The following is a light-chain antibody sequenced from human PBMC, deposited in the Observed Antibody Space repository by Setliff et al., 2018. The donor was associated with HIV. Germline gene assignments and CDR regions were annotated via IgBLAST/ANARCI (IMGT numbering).Light chain of an antibody. CDR2: AVS. Sequence: QSALTQPASVSGSPGQSITISCTGTSSDVAGYDYVSWYQQHPGKAPKLMIYAVSKRPSGVSNRFSGSKSGDTASLTISGLQAEDDADYYCSSYTSSSTVVFATGTKVTVL. V-gene: IGLV2-14*01. CDR3: SSYTSSSTVV. CDR1: SSDVAGYDY. J-gene: IGLJ1*01.